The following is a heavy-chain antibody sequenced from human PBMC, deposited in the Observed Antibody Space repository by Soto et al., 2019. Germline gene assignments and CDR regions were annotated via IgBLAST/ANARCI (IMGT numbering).Heavy chain of an antibody. Sequence: EVQLVESGGGLVQPGGSLRLSCAASGFTFSSHWMNWVRHAPGKGLVWVSRINPDGRDTHYADSVKGRFTISRDNAKSTLYLQMTSLRAEDTAIYYCARSYRDYWGRGTLVTVSS. J-gene: IGHJ4*02. CDR3: ARSYRDY. D-gene: IGHD3-10*01. CDR1: GFTFSSHW. CDR2: INPDGRDT. V-gene: IGHV3-74*01.